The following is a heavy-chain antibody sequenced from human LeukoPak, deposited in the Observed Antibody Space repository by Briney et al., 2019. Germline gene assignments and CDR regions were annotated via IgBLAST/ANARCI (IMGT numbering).Heavy chain of an antibody. J-gene: IGHJ4*02. CDR2: ISAYNGNT. CDR1: GYTFTSYG. Sequence: ASVKVSCKTSGYTFTSYGISWVRQAPGQGLEWMGWISAYNGNTNYAQKLQDRVTMTTDTSTSTAYMELRSLRCDDTAVYYCARDNSGSYGNDYWGQGTLVTVSS. CDR3: ARDNSGSYGNDY. D-gene: IGHD1-26*01. V-gene: IGHV1-18*01.